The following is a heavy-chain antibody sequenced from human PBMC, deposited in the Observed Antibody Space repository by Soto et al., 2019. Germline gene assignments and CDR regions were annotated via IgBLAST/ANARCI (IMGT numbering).Heavy chain of an antibody. CDR1: GASINSVGHY. CDR3: AREVSVNGVLDF. CDR2: IYYNGNT. Sequence: GPGPQPASETLSLTCNVAGASINSVGHYWTWIRQHPGKGLEWMGYIYYNGNTYYNPSLKSRLTISLDTSKGQFSLTLTSVTAADTALYFCAREVSVNGVLDFWGQGSLVTVSS. V-gene: IGHV4-31*03. D-gene: IGHD2-8*01. J-gene: IGHJ4*02.